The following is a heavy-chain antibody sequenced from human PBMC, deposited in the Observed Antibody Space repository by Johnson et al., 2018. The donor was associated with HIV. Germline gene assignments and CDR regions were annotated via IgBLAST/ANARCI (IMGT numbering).Heavy chain of an antibody. CDR2: INWNGGRT. Sequence: VQLVESGGGVVRPGGSLRLSCAASGFTFDDHGMSWVRQAPGKGLEWVSGINWNGGRTGYADSVKGRFTISRDNAKNSLYLQMNSLRAEDTAVYYCARAWRDGYTCDVFDIWGQGTMVTVSS. D-gene: IGHD5-24*01. CDR1: GFTFDDHG. CDR3: ARAWRDGYTCDVFDI. J-gene: IGHJ3*02. V-gene: IGHV3-20*04.